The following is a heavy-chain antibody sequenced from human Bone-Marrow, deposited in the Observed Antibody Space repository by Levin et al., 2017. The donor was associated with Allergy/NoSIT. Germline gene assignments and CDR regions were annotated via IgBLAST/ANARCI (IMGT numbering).Heavy chain of an antibody. V-gene: IGHV3-66*01. CDR1: GFTVSSNY. CDR2: IYSGGST. Sequence: GGSLRLSCAASGFTVSSNYMSWVRQAPGKGLEWVSVIYSGGSTYYADSVKGRFTISRDNSKNTLYLQMNSLRAEDTAVYYCARDLDYDSSGYYPVGYWGQGTLVTVSS. J-gene: IGHJ4*02. D-gene: IGHD3-22*01. CDR3: ARDLDYDSSGYYPVGY.